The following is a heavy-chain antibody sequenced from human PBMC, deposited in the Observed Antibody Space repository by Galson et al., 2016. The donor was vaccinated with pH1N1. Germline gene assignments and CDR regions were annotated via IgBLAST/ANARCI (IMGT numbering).Heavy chain of an antibody. V-gene: IGHV3-30*04. CDR3: TREGLRGYFPA. D-gene: IGHD5-18*01. J-gene: IGHJ5*02. Sequence: SLRLSCAASGFNFDTFPLHWVRQAPGKGLEWVAVISSDGRETHYADSVKGRFTTSRDSSKNTLYFQLSSLRPEDTATYYCTREGLRGYFPAWGQGTLVTVSS. CDR1: GFNFDTFP. CDR2: ISSDGRET.